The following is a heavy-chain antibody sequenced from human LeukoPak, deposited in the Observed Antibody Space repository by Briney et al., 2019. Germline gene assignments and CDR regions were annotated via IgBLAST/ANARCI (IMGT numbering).Heavy chain of an antibody. CDR3: ATYCGGDCYSDAFDI. CDR2: VYYTGST. J-gene: IGHJ3*02. D-gene: IGHD2-21*02. V-gene: IGHV4-59*08. CDR1: GGFISSYY. Sequence: SETLSLTCTVSGGFISSYYWSWVRQPPGKGLEWIGYVYYTGSTNHNPSLKSRVTISVDTSKNQLSLKLSSVTAADTAVYYCATYCGGDCYSDAFDIWGQGTMVTVSS.